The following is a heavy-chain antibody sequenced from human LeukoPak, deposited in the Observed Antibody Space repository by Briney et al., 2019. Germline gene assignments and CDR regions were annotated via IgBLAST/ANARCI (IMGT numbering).Heavy chain of an antibody. V-gene: IGHV3-21*01. CDR2: ISSSSSYI. CDR3: ARYGGSNWFDP. D-gene: IGHD4-23*01. CDR1: GFTFSSYS. J-gene: IGHJ5*02. Sequence: GSLRLSCAAYGFTFSSYSMNWVRQAPGKGLEWVSSISSSSSYIYYADSVKGRFTISRDNAKNSLYLQMNSLRAEDTAVYYCARYGGSNWFDPWGQGTLVTVSS.